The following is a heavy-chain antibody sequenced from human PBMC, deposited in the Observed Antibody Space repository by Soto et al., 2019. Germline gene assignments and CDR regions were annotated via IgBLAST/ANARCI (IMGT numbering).Heavy chain of an antibody. CDR1: GITISNYP. CDR2: ISGSGDRT. D-gene: IGHD3-16*01. CDR3: VKDDGAYPSTAPH. Sequence: EVQLLESGGGLVQPGGSLRLSCAASGITISNYPMSWVRQAPGKGLDWVSGISGSGDRTYYADSAKGRFTISKDISKNSLSLQLDNLGVEDTPVYFCVKDDGAYPSTAPHWGQGTLVTVSS. V-gene: IGHV3-23*01. J-gene: IGHJ1*01.